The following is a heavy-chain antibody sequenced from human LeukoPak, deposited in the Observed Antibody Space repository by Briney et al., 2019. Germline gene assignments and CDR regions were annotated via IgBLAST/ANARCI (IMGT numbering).Heavy chain of an antibody. CDR3: ARGYDYVWGSYRRYNYFDY. D-gene: IGHD3-16*02. V-gene: IGHV4-34*01. CDR2: INHSGST. Sequence: PSETLSLTCAVYGGSFSGYYWSWIRQPPGKGLEGIGEINHSGSTNYKPSLKSRVTISVDTSKNQFSLQLSSVTAADTAVYYCARGYDYVWGSYRRYNYFDYWGQGTLVTVSS. J-gene: IGHJ4*02. CDR1: GGSFSGYY.